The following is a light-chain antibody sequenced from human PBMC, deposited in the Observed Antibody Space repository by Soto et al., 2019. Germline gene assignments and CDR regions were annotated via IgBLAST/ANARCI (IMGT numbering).Light chain of an antibody. J-gene: IGKJ1*01. CDR2: KAS. Sequence: DIQMTQSPSTLSASVGDRVTITCRASESINSWLAWYQQRPGKAPKLLIYKASTLQSGVPSRFSGSGSGTEFTLTISSLQPDDLASYYCQHYKTYPWTFGQGTKVEI. V-gene: IGKV1-5*03. CDR1: ESINSW. CDR3: QHYKTYPWT.